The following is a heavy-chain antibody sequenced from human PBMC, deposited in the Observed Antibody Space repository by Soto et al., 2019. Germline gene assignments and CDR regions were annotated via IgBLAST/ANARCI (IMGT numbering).Heavy chain of an antibody. J-gene: IGHJ4*02. D-gene: IGHD2-2*01. Sequence: GGSLRLSSEASGFTFMNYWMHWARQSPGNGLVWVSRINTDRSTTSYTDSVTGRFTISRDNAKKTLFLQMTSVRADDTGVYYCISGKSQLLPRVMYAVPFDSCGPGTLVTVYS. CDR1: GFTFMNYW. CDR3: ISGKSQLLPRVMYAVPFDS. CDR2: INTDRSTT. V-gene: IGHV3-74*01.